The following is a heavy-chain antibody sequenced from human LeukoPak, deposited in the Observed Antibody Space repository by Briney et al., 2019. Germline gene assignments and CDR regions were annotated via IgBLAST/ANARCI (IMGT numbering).Heavy chain of an antibody. CDR2: IKQDGSEK. CDR1: GFTFSSYW. CDR3: ARGRMVRGAYLDY. D-gene: IGHD3-10*01. Sequence: GGSLRLSCAASGFTFSSYWMSWVRQAPGKGLEWVANIKQDGSEKYYVDSVKGRFTISRDNAKNSLYLQMNSLRAEDTAVYYCARGRMVRGAYLDYWGQGTLVTVSS. J-gene: IGHJ4*02. V-gene: IGHV3-7*01.